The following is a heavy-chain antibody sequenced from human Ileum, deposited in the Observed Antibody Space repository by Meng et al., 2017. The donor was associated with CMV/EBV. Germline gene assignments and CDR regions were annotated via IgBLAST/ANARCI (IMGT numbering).Heavy chain of an antibody. V-gene: IGHV1-8*01. CDR1: GYTFTSYD. J-gene: IGHJ6*02. Sequence: ASLKVSCNASGYTFTSYDINWVRQATGQGLEWMGWMNPNSGNTGYAQKFQGRVTMTRNTSISTAYMELSSLRSEDTAVYYCARGTYLAAAGTSNYYGMDVWGQGTTVTVSS. D-gene: IGHD6-13*01. CDR3: ARGTYLAAAGTSNYYGMDV. CDR2: MNPNSGNT.